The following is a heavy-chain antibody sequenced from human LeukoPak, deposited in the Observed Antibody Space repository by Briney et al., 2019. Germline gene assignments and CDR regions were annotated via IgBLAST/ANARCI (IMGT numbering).Heavy chain of an antibody. V-gene: IGHV4-59*01. CDR3: ARDHVELGSGFHPFDAFDI. Sequence: SETLSLTCAVYGGSFSGYYWSWIRQPPGKGLEWIGYIYYSGSTNYNPSLKSRVTISVDTSKNQFSLKLSSVTAADTAVYYCARDHVELGSGFHPFDAFDIWGQGTMVTVSS. CDR1: GGSFSGYY. J-gene: IGHJ3*02. CDR2: IYYSGST. D-gene: IGHD3-22*01.